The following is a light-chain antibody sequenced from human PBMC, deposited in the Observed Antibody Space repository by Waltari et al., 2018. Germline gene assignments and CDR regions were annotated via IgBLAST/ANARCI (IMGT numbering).Light chain of an antibody. CDR1: SSDVGGYNY. CDR3: SSYAGSNKV. CDR2: DVT. Sequence: QSALTQPPSASGSLGQSVTISCTGTSSDVGGYNYVSWYQQHPGKAPKLMIYDVTRRPAGVPDRFSGSKAGTTASLTVAGLQAEDEADYYCSSYAGSNKVFGTGTKVTVL. V-gene: IGLV2-8*01. J-gene: IGLJ1*01.